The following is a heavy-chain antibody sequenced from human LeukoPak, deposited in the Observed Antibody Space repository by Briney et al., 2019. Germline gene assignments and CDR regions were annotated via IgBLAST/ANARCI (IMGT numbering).Heavy chain of an antibody. D-gene: IGHD3-3*02. CDR2: MGSSGTKG. Sequence: GGSLRLSCAGSGFSFSSYSMNWVRQAPGKGLEWVSSMGSSGTKGYYADSVKGRFIISRDNAKNSLFLQMNSLRAEDSALYYCVRELGAPAAGAFDLWGQGTLVTVSS. V-gene: IGHV3-21*01. J-gene: IGHJ3*01. CDR1: GFSFSSYS. CDR3: VRELGAPAAGAFDL.